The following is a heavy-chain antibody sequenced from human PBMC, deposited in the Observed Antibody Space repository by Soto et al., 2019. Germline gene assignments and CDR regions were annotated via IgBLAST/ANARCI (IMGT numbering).Heavy chain of an antibody. V-gene: IGHV4-4*02. CDR1: GGSISSSNW. J-gene: IGHJ5*02. CDR3: ASAGTGGYSVYDGARTYWFHP. D-gene: IGHD5-12*01. Sequence: QVQLQESGPGLVKPSGTLSLTCAVSGGSISSSNWWSWVRQPPGKGLAWIGAIYHSGSTHYHPSLQRRVTIYVDNSQNPFSLKLSPVDAADTAVYSCASAGTGGYSVYDGARTYWFHPWGQGTLVTVS. CDR2: IYHSGST.